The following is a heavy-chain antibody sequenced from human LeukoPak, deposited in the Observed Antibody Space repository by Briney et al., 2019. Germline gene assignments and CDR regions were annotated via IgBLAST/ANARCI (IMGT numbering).Heavy chain of an antibody. V-gene: IGHV3-48*03. D-gene: IGHD5-18*01. CDR2: ISFSGNSI. CDR3: TTKGYTYASY. CDR1: GIIFNSYE. J-gene: IGHJ4*02. Sequence: GGSLRLSCAASGIIFNSYEMNWVRQAPGKGLEWLAFISFSGNSIYYADSVKGRFTISRDNAKSSLYLQMSSLRAEDTAVYYCTTKGYTYASYWGQGTLVTVSS.